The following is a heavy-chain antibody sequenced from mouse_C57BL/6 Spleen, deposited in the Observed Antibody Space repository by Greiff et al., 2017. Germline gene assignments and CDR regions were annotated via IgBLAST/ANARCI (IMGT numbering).Heavy chain of an antibody. V-gene: IGHV10-1*01. CDR2: IRSKSNNYAT. D-gene: IGHD2-4*01. CDR3: ERHQSGDYDWFAD. J-gene: IGHJ3*01. CDR1: GFSFNTYA. Sequence: DVQLVESGGGLVQPQGSLKLSCAASGFSFNTYAMNWVRQAPGKGLEWVARIRSKSNNYATYYADSVKERFTISRDDSESMLYLQMNNLKTEDTAMYYCERHQSGDYDWFADWGQGTLVTVSA.